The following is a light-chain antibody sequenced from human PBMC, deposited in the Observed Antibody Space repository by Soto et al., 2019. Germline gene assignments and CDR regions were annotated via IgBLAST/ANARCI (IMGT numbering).Light chain of an antibody. CDR1: QSVGSH. J-gene: IGKJ1*01. CDR2: DAS. Sequence: EVVLTQSPATLSLSPGERATLSCRASQSVGSHLAWYQQKPGQAPNLLIYDASNRGTGIPARFTGSGSGTDFTLTISGLEPEDFAVYYCLHLRTWALVTFGQGTKVEIK. CDR3: LHLRTWALVT. V-gene: IGKV3-11*01.